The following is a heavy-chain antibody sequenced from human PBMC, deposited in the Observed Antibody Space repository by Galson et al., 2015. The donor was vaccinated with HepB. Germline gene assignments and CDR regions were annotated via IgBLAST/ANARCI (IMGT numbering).Heavy chain of an antibody. CDR2: INPSAGST. CDR3: AREYTGSLDT. D-gene: IGHD2-2*02. Sequence: SVKVSCKASGYTFTSYYMHWVRQAPGQGLEWMGIINPSAGSTNYARKFQGRVTMTRDTSTSTVYMELSGLRSEDTAMYYCAREYTGSLDTWGQGTLVTVSS. V-gene: IGHV1-46*01. CDR1: GYTFTSYY. J-gene: IGHJ5*02.